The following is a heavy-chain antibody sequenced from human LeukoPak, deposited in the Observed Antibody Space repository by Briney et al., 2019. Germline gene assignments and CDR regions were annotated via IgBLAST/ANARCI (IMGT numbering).Heavy chain of an antibody. Sequence: GGSLRLSCAAPGFTFSSYWMSWVRQAPGKGLEWVANIKKDGSERYYEDSVKGRFTISRDNTRKSLYLQMNTLRAEDTAVYYCARDLAGPPQEAFDIWGQGTMVTVSS. J-gene: IGHJ3*02. CDR2: IKKDGSER. CDR3: ARDLAGPPQEAFDI. V-gene: IGHV3-7*01. CDR1: GFTFSSYW.